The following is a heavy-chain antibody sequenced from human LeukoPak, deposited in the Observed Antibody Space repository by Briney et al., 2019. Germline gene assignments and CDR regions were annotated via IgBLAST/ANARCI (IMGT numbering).Heavy chain of an antibody. Sequence: GSLKVSCKASGYTLTSYYMHWVRQAPGQGLEWMGIINPSGGSTSYAQKFQGRVTMTRDTSTSTVYMELSSLRSEDTAVYYCARATTEGAFDIWGQGTMVTVSS. CDR1: GYTLTSYY. CDR2: INPSGGST. CDR3: ARATTEGAFDI. D-gene: IGHD4-11*01. V-gene: IGHV1-46*01. J-gene: IGHJ3*02.